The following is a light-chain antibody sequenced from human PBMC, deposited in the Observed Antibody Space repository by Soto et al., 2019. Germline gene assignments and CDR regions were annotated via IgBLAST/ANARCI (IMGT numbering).Light chain of an antibody. CDR3: QQYGSSPT. J-gene: IGKJ1*01. V-gene: IGKV3-20*01. CDR2: DAS. CDR1: QSLSSGY. Sequence: EIVLTQSPGTLSLSPGERVTLSCRASQSLSSGYLAWYQQKFGQAPRLLIYDASRRATGTPERFSGSGSGTDFTLTINRLEPEDFAVYYCQQYGSSPTFGLGTKV.